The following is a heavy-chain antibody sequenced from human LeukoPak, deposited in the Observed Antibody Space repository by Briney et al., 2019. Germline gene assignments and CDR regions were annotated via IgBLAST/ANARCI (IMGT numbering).Heavy chain of an antibody. CDR2: IYYSGST. Sequence: PSETLSLTCTVSGGSISSRSYYWGWIRQPPGKGLEWIGSIYYSGSTYYNPSLKSRVTISVDTSKNQFSLKLSSVTAADTAVYYCARHYDFWSGYYDYWGQGTLVTVSS. J-gene: IGHJ4*02. D-gene: IGHD3-3*01. CDR3: ARHYDFWSGYYDY. CDR1: GGSISSRSYY. V-gene: IGHV4-39*01.